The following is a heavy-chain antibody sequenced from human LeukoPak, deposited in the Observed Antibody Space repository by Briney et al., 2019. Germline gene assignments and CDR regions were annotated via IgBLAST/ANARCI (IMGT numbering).Heavy chain of an antibody. CDR2: IAYDGSNK. V-gene: IGHV3-30*18. CDR3: AKDEAPYCSSTNCYASYFRY. CDR1: GFTFSSYG. J-gene: IGHJ4*02. Sequence: GRSLRLSCAASGFTFSSYGMHWVRQAPGKGLEWVAVIAYDGSNKYYADPVKGRFTISRDNSKNTLYLQMNSLRAEDTAVYYCAKDEAPYCSSTNCYASYFRYWGQGTLVTVSS. D-gene: IGHD2-2*01.